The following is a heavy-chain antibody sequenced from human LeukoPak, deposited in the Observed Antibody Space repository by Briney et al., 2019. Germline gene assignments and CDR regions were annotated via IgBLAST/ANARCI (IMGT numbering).Heavy chain of an antibody. V-gene: IGHV3-23*01. CDR2: ISGGGGST. D-gene: IGHD3-16*01. CDR1: GFTFSTYN. Sequence: GGSLRLSCAASGFTFSTYNMNWVRQAPGKGLEWVSDISGGGGSTYYADSVKGRFTISRDNSRNTLSLQMNSLRAEDTAVYYCAKVSVWLGSGAFDIWGQGTMVTVSS. CDR3: AKVSVWLGSGAFDI. J-gene: IGHJ3*02.